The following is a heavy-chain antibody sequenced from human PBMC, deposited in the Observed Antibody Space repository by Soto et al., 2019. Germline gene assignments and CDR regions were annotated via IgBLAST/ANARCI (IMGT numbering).Heavy chain of an antibody. J-gene: IGHJ6*02. V-gene: IGHV4-39*01. CDR3: AGGDYYRSSGYYFYYYAMDV. Sequence: FETLPLTCSVSGGYISSRSDYWIWIRQPPGKGLEWIGNVYYGGSTYYNPSLKSRVTISVETSKSQFSLKLSSVTAADTAVYYCAGGDYYRSSGYYFYYYAMDVWGQGTTVTVSS. CDR1: GGYISSRSDY. CDR2: VYYGGST. D-gene: IGHD3-22*01.